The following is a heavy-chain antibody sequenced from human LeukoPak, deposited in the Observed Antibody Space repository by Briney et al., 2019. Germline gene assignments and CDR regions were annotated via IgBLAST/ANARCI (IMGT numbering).Heavy chain of an antibody. CDR1: GGSTRTNY. CDR3: AREEALGSGSFDY. D-gene: IGHD1-26*01. J-gene: IGHJ4*02. V-gene: IGHV4-59*01. CDR2: IYYSGST. Sequence: SETLSLPCTLSGGSTRTNYWSWLRQPPGKGLEWIGYIYYSGSTSSNPSLKSRVTISVDTSKNQFSLKLSSVTAAGTAVYYCAREEALGSGSFDYWGQGTLVTVSS.